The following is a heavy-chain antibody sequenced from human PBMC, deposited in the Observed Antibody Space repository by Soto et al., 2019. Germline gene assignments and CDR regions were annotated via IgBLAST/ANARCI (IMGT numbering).Heavy chain of an antibody. CDR3: ARGGLLPDY. J-gene: IGHJ4*02. CDR1: GGSISSGGYS. D-gene: IGHD6-19*01. Sequence: QLQLQESGSGLVKPSQTLSITCAVSGGSISSGGYSWSWIRQPPGKGLEWIGYISHSGSTYYSPSLKSRVTISVDRSKNQFSLKLSSVTAADTAVYYCARGGLLPDYWGQGTLVTVSS. V-gene: IGHV4-30-2*01. CDR2: ISHSGST.